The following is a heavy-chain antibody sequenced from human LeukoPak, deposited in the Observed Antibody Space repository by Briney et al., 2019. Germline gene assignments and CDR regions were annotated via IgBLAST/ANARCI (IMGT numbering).Heavy chain of an antibody. D-gene: IGHD5-24*01. V-gene: IGHV5-51*01. CDR1: GYSFTSYW. CDR3: ARHYLGMATPFDY. Sequence: HGESLEISCKGSGYSFTSYWIGWVRQMPGKGLEWKGIIYPGDSDTRYSPSFQGQVTISADKSISTAYLQWSSLRASDTAMYYCARHYLGMATPFDYWGQGTLVTVSS. J-gene: IGHJ4*02. CDR2: IYPGDSDT.